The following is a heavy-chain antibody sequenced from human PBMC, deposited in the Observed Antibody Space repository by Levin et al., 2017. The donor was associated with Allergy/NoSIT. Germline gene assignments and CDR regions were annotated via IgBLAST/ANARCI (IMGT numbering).Heavy chain of an antibody. V-gene: IGHV3-64D*06. CDR1: GFTFSSYA. D-gene: IGHD3-10*01. CDR3: VKDSRWGDGSGSYGDAFDS. J-gene: IGHJ3*02. Sequence: PGGSLRLSCSASGFTFSSYAMHWVRQAPGKGLEYVSAISSNGGSTYYADSVKGRFTISRDNSKNTLYRQMSSLRAEDTAVYYCVKDSRWGDGSGSYGDAFDSWGQGTMVTVSS. CDR2: ISSNGGST.